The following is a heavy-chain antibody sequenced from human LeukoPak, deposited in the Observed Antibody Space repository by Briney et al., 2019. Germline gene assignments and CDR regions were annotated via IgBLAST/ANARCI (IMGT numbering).Heavy chain of an antibody. Sequence: AESLKISCNGAGYSFTTYWSGWVRHMPRKGLEWMGIIYSGDSHTRYSPSFQGQVTISADKSISTAYLQWSSLKASDTAMFYCARMKPDDYGDFQGGFDPWGQGTLVTVSS. D-gene: IGHD4-17*01. CDR2: IYSGDSHT. CDR3: ARMKPDDYGDFQGGFDP. J-gene: IGHJ5*02. CDR1: GYSFTTYW. V-gene: IGHV5-51*01.